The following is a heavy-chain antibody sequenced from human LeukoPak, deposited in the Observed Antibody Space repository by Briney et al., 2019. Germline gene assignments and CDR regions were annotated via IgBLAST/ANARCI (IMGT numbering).Heavy chain of an antibody. CDR3: AKDLGYNDDY. CDR1: GFTFSSYG. CDR2: ISGSGGST. D-gene: IGHD5-24*01. J-gene: IGHJ4*02. Sequence: GGSLRLSCAAFGFTFSSYGMSWVRQAPGKGLEWVSAISGSGGSTYYADSVKGRFTISRDNSRNTLYLQMNSLRTEDTAVYYCAKDLGYNDDYWGQGTLVTVSS. V-gene: IGHV3-23*01.